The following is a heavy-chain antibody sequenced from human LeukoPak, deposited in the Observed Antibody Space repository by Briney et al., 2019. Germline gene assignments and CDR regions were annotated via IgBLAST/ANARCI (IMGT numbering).Heavy chain of an antibody. CDR3: VREQRSYDFSSSFYVAHGMDV. CDR1: GGSIGTFY. Sequence: SETLALTCAVSGGSIGTFYWSWIRRPPGKGLEWIGYIYYTGSTNYNPSLKSRVTISVDTSKNQVSLRLTSVTAADTAVYYCVREQRSYDFSSSFYVAHGMDVWGQGTTVIVSS. J-gene: IGHJ6*02. V-gene: IGHV4-59*01. D-gene: IGHD3-3*01. CDR2: IYYTGST.